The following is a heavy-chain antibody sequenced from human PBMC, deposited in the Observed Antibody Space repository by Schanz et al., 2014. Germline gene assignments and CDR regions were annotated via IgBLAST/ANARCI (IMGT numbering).Heavy chain of an antibody. V-gene: IGHV3-33*08. Sequence: VKLVESGGGLVQPGGSLRLSCVASGFTFSSYAMSWVRQAPGKGLEWVALIWYDGRNEYYADSVKGRFTISRDNPKKTLYLQRNSLRAEDTAVYYWARDHQWLGRYYMDVWGKGTTVTVSS. J-gene: IGHJ6*03. D-gene: IGHD6-19*01. CDR1: GFTFSSYA. CDR3: ARDHQWLGRYYMDV. CDR2: IWYDGRNE.